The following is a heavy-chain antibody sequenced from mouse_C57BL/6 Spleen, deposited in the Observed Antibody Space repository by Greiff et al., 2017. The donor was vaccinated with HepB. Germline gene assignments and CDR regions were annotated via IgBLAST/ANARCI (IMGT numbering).Heavy chain of an antibody. D-gene: IGHD2-1*01. Sequence: QVQLQQSGPELVKPGASVKLSCKASGYTFTSYDINWVKQRPGQGLEWIGWIYPRDGSTKYNEKFKGKATLTVDTSSSTAYMELHSLTSEDSAVYICARGDGNYLAWFAYWGQGTLVTVSA. CDR3: ARGDGNYLAWFAY. CDR2: IYPRDGST. V-gene: IGHV1-85*01. CDR1: GYTFTSYD. J-gene: IGHJ3*01.